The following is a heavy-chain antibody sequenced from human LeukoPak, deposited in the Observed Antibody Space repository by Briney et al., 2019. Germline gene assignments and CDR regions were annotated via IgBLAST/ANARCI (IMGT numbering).Heavy chain of an antibody. V-gene: IGHV3-30*03. CDR1: GXTFSSYG. J-gene: IGHJ4*02. CDR2: ISYDGSNK. CDR3: ALTGGSSNY. D-gene: IGHD1-26*01. Sequence: GRSLRLSCAASGXTFSSYGMHWVRQAPGKGLEWVAVISYDGSNKYYADSVKGRFTISRDNSKNTLYLQMNSLRAEDTAVYYCALTGGSSNYWGQGTLVTVSS.